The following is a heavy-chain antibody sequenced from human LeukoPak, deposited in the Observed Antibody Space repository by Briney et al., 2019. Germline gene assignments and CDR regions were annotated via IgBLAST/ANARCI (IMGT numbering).Heavy chain of an antibody. D-gene: IGHD6-13*01. CDR3: ARDSSSWQPLDY. Sequence: ASVKVSCKASGYTFTSYGISWVRQAPGQGLEWMGWISAYDGNTNYAQKLQGRVTMTTDTSTSTAYMELRSLRSDDTAVYYCARDSSSWQPLDYWGRGTLVTVSS. CDR2: ISAYDGNT. J-gene: IGHJ4*02. V-gene: IGHV1-18*04. CDR1: GYTFTSYG.